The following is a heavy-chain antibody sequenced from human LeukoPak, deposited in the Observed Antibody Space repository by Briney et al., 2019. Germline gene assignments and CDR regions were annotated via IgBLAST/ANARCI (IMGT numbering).Heavy chain of an antibody. CDR1: GFTFSSYA. J-gene: IGHJ4*02. D-gene: IGHD2-21*01. CDR2: ISYDGSNK. V-gene: IGHV3-30-3*01. Sequence: QSGGSLRLSCAASGFTFSSYAMHWVRQAPGKGLEWVAVISYDGSNKYYADSVKGRFTISRDNSKNTLYLQMNSLRSDDTAVYYCARSVSISPMFDYWGQGTLIPVSS. CDR3: ARSVSISPMFDY.